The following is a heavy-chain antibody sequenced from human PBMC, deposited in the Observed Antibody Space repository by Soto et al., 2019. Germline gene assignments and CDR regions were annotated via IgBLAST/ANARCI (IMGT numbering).Heavy chain of an antibody. CDR1: GGTFSSYA. J-gene: IGHJ4*02. CDR2: IIPIFGTA. CDR3: ARDAASGSYGNY. D-gene: IGHD1-26*01. Sequence: SVKVSCKASGGTFSSYAISWVRQAPGQGLEWMGGIIPIFGTANYAQKFQGRVTITADESTSTAYMELSSLRSEDTAVYYCARDAASGSYGNYWGQGTLVTVSS. V-gene: IGHV1-69*13.